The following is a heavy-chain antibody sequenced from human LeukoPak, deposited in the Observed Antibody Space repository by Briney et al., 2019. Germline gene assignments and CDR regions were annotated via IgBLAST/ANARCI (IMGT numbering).Heavy chain of an antibody. CDR2: IGGSNGIT. CDR3: ARNENSGWGYFDY. V-gene: IGHV3-23*01. Sequence: GGSLRLSCAASRFTFNSYAMSWVRQAPGKGLEWVSVIGGSNGITFYVGSVKGRFTISRDNSKDTLYLQMNSLRAEDAAVYYCARNENSGWGYFDYWGQGTLVTVSS. J-gene: IGHJ4*02. D-gene: IGHD5-12*01. CDR1: RFTFNSYA.